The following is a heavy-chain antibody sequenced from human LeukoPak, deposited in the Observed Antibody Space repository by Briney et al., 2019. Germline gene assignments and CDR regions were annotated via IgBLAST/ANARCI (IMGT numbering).Heavy chain of an antibody. CDR2: IRWNSGSI. CDR3: AKDRYYGSGSYFDY. V-gene: IGHV3-9*01. Sequence: GGSLRLSCAASGFTFDDYTMHWVRQAPGKGLEWVSSIRWNSGSIGYADSVRGRFTISRDNAKNSLYLQMNSLRAEDTALYYCAKDRYYGSGSYFDYWGQGTLVTVSS. CDR1: GFTFDDYT. J-gene: IGHJ4*02. D-gene: IGHD3-10*01.